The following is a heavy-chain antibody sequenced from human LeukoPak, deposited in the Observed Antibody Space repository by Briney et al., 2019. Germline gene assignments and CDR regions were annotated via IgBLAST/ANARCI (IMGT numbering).Heavy chain of an antibody. Sequence: GGSLRLSCAASGFSFSTYAMSWVRQAPGKGLEWVSGVNGNGGSTSYADSVKGRFTIFRDNSKNTVYLQMNSLRVEDTAVYYCAKSLYGGCDYWGQGTVVTVSS. V-gene: IGHV3-23*01. D-gene: IGHD3-16*02. J-gene: IGHJ4*02. CDR1: GFSFSTYA. CDR3: AKSLYGGCDY. CDR2: VNGNGGST.